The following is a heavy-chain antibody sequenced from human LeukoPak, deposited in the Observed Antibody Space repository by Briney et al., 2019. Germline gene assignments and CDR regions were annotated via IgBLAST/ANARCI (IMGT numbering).Heavy chain of an antibody. CDR2: ISVYNGNT. Sequence: GASVKVSCKASGYTFTSYGIGWVRQAPGQGLEWMGWISVYNGNTNYAQTFQGRVTMTTDTSTSTAYMELRSLRSDDTAVYYCARDNYSNYGIYFFDYWGQGTLVSVSS. V-gene: IGHV1-18*01. D-gene: IGHD4-4*01. J-gene: IGHJ4*02. CDR1: GYTFTSYG. CDR3: ARDNYSNYGIYFFDY.